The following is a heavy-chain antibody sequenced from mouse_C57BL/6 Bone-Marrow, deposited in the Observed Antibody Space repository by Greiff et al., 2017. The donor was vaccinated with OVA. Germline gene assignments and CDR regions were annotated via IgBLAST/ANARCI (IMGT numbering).Heavy chain of an antibody. CDR1: GYTFTSYG. CDR3: ARWGLRRDY. J-gene: IGHJ4*01. V-gene: IGHV1-81*01. Sequence: VQVVESGAELARPGASVKLSCKASGYTFTSYGISWVKQRTGQGLEWIGEIYPRSGNTYYNEKFKGKATLTADKSSSTAYMELRSLTSEDSAVYFCARWGLRRDYWGQGTSVTVSS. CDR2: IYPRSGNT. D-gene: IGHD3-1*01.